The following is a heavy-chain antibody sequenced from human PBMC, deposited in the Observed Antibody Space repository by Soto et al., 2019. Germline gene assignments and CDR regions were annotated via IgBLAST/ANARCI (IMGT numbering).Heavy chain of an antibody. J-gene: IGHJ6*02. CDR1: GGSISSYY. CDR3: ARYKSNYYYGMDV. Sequence: QVQLQESGPGLVKLSETLSLTCTVYGGSISSYYWSWIRQPPGKGLEWIGYIYYNGITNYNPSLKRRVTISVDTSQKQFSLKLSYVTAADTAVYYCARYKSNYYYGMDVWGQGTTVTVSS. D-gene: IGHD1-20*01. CDR2: IYYNGIT. V-gene: IGHV4-59*01.